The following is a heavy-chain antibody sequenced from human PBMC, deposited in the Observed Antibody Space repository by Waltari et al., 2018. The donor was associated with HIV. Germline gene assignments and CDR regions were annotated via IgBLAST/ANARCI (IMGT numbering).Heavy chain of an antibody. Sequence: QLQLQESGPGLVKPSETLSLTCAVSGYSINSNSYYWGWIRQPPGKGLEWIGSISYSCSTYYNPSLKSRVTISVDTSKNQFSLNLNSVTTADTAVYYCARDMGAGGNYYWWVAFDIWGQGTMVTVSS. CDR3: ARDMGAGGNYYWWVAFDI. V-gene: IGHV4-39*01. CDR2: ISYSCST. D-gene: IGHD1-26*01. CDR1: GYSINSNSYY. J-gene: IGHJ3*02.